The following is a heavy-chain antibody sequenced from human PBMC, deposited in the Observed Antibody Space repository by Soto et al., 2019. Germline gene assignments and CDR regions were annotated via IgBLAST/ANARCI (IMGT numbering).Heavy chain of an antibody. CDR1: GGSINSYY. V-gene: IGHV4-59*01. Sequence: QVQLQESGPGLVKPSETLSLTCTVSGGSINSYYWCWIWQLPGKGLEWIGYIYYSGSTNYNPSLKSRVTISVDTSKNQFSLKLSTLTAADTAVYYCARRYGGNFDYWGQGTLVTVSS. J-gene: IGHJ4*02. D-gene: IGHD1-26*01. CDR3: ARRYGGNFDY. CDR2: IYYSGST.